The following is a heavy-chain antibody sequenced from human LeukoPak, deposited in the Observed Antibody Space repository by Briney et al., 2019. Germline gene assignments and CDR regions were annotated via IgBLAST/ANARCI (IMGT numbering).Heavy chain of an antibody. J-gene: IGHJ3*02. D-gene: IGHD2/OR15-2a*01. CDR2: ISGSGGSK. CDR1: GFTFSSYA. Sequence: GGSLRLSCAASGFTFSSYAMNWVRQTPGKGLEWVSEISGSGGSKYYVDSVKGRFILSRDNSNNTLYLQMPNLRAEDTALYYCATELTTYAFDIWGHGTMVTVSS. CDR3: ATELTTYAFDI. V-gene: IGHV3-23*01.